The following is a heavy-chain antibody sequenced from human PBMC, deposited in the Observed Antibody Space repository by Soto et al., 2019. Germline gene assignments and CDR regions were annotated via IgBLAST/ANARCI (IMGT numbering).Heavy chain of an antibody. CDR2: TYYGSEWFN. Sequence: QVQLQQSGPVLLKPSQTLSLTCVISGDSISNERAGWNWVRQSPSRGLEWLGRTYYGSEWFNYYAQSVRTRIIINPATSKNQFSLQLKSVTLDDTAVYYCVRGVVAPLPTLDYWGQGTLATISS. J-gene: IGHJ4*02. V-gene: IGHV6-1*01. D-gene: IGHD3-22*01. CDR3: VRGVVAPLPTLDY. CDR1: GDSISNERAG.